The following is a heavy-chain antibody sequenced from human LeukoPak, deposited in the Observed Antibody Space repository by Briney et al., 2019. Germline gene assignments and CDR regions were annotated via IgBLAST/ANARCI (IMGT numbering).Heavy chain of an antibody. V-gene: IGHV3-48*03. CDR2: ISSSGSTI. J-gene: IGHJ4*02. D-gene: IGHD2-8*01. CDR3: ARELKGSPIDY. CDR1: GFSFSSYE. Sequence: GGSLRLSFEASGFSFSSYEMNWVRKAPGKGLEWVSYISSSGSTIYYADSVKGRFTISRDNAQNSLSLQMNSLRAEDTAVYYCARELKGSPIDYWGQGTLVTVSS.